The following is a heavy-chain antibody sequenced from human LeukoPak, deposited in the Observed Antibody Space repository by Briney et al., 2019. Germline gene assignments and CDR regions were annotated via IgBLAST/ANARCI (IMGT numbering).Heavy chain of an antibody. D-gene: IGHD5-18*01. CDR3: ARDRGWIQHDI. Sequence: GGSLRLSCAASGFAFSDSWMTWLRQAPGKGLEWVAFIKGDGSAKKYVDSVKGRFTISRDNAKNSLFLQMNSLRAEDTAVYYCARDRGWIQHDIWGQGTMVTVSS. J-gene: IGHJ3*02. CDR1: GFAFSDSW. CDR2: IKGDGSAK. V-gene: IGHV3-7*01.